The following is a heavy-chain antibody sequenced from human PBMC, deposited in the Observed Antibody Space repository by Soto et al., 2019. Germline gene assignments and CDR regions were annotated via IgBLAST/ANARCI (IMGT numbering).Heavy chain of an antibody. V-gene: IGHV4-59*08. J-gene: IGHJ4*02. D-gene: IGHD6-19*01. CDR3: ARQVAGDFDY. CDR2: IYYSGST. Sequence: QVQLQESGPGLVKPSETLSLTCTVSGGSISSYYWSWIRQPPGKGLEWIGYIYYSGSTNYNPSLKSRVTISVDTSKNQFSLKLSSVTAADTAMYYCARQVAGDFDYWGQGTLVTVSS. CDR1: GGSISSYY.